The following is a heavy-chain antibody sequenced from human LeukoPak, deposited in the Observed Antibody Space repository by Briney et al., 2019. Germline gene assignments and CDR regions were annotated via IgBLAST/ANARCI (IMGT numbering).Heavy chain of an antibody. CDR1: GFTSSTYV. Sequence: PGGSLRLSCSVSGFTSSTYVMHWVRQAPGKGLEYVSAISSNGDNTYYADSVKGRFTISRDNSKNTLYLQMSSLRADDTAVYYCVRGMGYWGQGTLVTVSS. CDR3: VRGMGY. V-gene: IGHV3-64D*06. J-gene: IGHJ4*02. CDR2: ISSNGDNT. D-gene: IGHD5-24*01.